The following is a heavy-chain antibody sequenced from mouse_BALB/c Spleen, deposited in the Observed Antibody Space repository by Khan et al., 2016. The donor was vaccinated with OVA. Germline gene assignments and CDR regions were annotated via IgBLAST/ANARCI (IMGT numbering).Heavy chain of an antibody. Sequence: VQLQQPGAELVRPGALVKLSCKASGFNIKDYYMHWVKQRPEQALEWIGWIDPENGETVYDPKFQGKANITADTSSNTAYLQLSSLTSEYTAVYYWARSGYFAWFAYWGQGTLVTVSA. J-gene: IGHJ3*01. D-gene: IGHD1-1*01. CDR3: ARSGYFAWFAY. V-gene: IGHV14-1*02. CDR2: IDPENGET. CDR1: GFNIKDYY.